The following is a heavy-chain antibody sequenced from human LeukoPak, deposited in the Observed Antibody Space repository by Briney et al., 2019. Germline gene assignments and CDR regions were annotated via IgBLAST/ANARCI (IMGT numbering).Heavy chain of an antibody. Sequence: SVKVSCKASGGTXSSYAISGVRQAPGQGLELMGRIIPILGVANYAQKFQGRVTITADKSTSTAYMELSSLRSEDTAVYYCARYTIDSSGYDYWGQGTLVTVSS. J-gene: IGHJ4*02. D-gene: IGHD6-19*01. CDR2: IIPILGVA. V-gene: IGHV1-69*04. CDR3: ARYTIDSSGYDY. CDR1: GGTXSSYA.